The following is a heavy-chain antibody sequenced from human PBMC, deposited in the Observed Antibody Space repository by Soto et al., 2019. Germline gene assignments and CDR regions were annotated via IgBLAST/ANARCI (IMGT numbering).Heavy chain of an antibody. J-gene: IGHJ4*02. CDR1: AYTFTSYA. V-gene: IGHV1-3*01. CDR2: INAGNGNT. Sequence: ASVKVSCKASAYTFTSYAIHWVRQAPGQRLEWMGWINAGNGNTKYSQKLQGRVTFTRDTSASTAYMELSSLRSEDTAVYSCATSVGYCSSTSCYTWVYWGQGTLVTVSS. D-gene: IGHD2-2*02. CDR3: ATSVGYCSSTSCYTWVY.